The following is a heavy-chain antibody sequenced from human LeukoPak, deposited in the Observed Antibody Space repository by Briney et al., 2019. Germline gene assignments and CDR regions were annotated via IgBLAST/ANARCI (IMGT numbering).Heavy chain of an antibody. V-gene: IGHV3-23*01. Sequence: GGSLRLSCAASGLSFSHAWMSWVRQAPGKGLEWVSAISGSGGSTYYADSVKGRFTISSDNSKNTLYLQMNSLRAEDTAVYYCAKLADSGSYFHAFDIRGQGTMVTVSS. CDR2: ISGSGGST. J-gene: IGHJ3*02. CDR3: AKLADSGSYFHAFDI. D-gene: IGHD1-26*01. CDR1: GLSFSHAW.